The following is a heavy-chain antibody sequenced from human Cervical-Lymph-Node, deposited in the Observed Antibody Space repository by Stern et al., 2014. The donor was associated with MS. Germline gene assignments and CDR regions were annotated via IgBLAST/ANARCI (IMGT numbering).Heavy chain of an antibody. D-gene: IGHD1-1*01. J-gene: IGHJ3*02. CDR3: ARDTARHAFDI. CDR2: VIPMFATA. V-gene: IGHV1-69*01. Sequence: DQLVESGAEVMQPGSAVKVSCKASGDTFKRYPIRWVRQAPGQGLEWMGGVIPMFATANYAQKFQGRVTITADESTRTAYMELSSLTSEDTSVYYCARDTARHAFDIWGQGTMVTVSS. CDR1: GDTFKRYP.